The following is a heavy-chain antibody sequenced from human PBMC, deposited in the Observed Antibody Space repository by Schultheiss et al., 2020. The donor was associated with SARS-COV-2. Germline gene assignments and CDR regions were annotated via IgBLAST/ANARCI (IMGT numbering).Heavy chain of an antibody. D-gene: IGHD3-16*01. CDR3: AREGFGYDYYYGMDV. J-gene: IGHJ6*02. CDR2: IYTSGST. V-gene: IGHV4-38-2*02. CDR1: GYSISSGYY. Sequence: SETLSLTCTVSGYSISSGYYWGWIRQPPGKGLEWIGRIYTSGSTNYNPSLKSRVTISVDTSKNQFSLKLSSVTAADTAVYYCAREGFGYDYYYGMDVWGQGTTVTVSS.